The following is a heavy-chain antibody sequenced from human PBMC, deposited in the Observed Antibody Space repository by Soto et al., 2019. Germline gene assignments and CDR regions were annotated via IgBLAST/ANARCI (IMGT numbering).Heavy chain of an antibody. V-gene: IGHV3-23*01. J-gene: IGHJ6*02. CDR3: AKEGKPYYYGMDV. D-gene: IGHD3-10*01. CDR1: GFTFSSYA. Sequence: PGGSLRLSCAASGFTFSSYAVSWVRQAPGKGLEWVSAISGSGGSTYYADSVKGRFIISRDNSKNTLYLQMNSLRAEDTAVHYCAKEGKPYYYGMDVWGQGTTVTVSS. CDR2: ISGSGGST.